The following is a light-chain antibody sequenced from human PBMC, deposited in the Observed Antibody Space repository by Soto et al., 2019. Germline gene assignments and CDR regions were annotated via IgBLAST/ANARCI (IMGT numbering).Light chain of an antibody. CDR3: QTWDIGARVV. J-gene: IGLJ2*01. CDR1: SGHSSYA. CDR2: LSSDGSH. V-gene: IGLV4-69*01. Sequence: QPVLTQSPSASASLGASVKLTCTLSSGHSSYAIAWHQQQPEKSPRYLMKLSSDGSHSKGDGIPDRFSGSSSGAERYLTISSLQSEDEADYYCQTWDIGARVVFGGGTKVTVL.